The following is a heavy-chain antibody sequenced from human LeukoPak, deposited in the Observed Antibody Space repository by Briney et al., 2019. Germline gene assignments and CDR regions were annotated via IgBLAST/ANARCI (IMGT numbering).Heavy chain of an antibody. D-gene: IGHD2-15*01. Sequence: PSETLSLTCAVYGGSLSGYYWTWIRQTPGKGLEWIGEINYSGNTNYNRSLKSRVTISADTSKNQFSLRLSTVTAADTAVYYCARRGTAYCRGGNCYSDKYFDYWGQGTQVTVSS. J-gene: IGHJ4*02. CDR3: ARRGTAYCRGGNCYSDKYFDY. CDR2: INYSGNT. CDR1: GGSLSGYY. V-gene: IGHV4-34*01.